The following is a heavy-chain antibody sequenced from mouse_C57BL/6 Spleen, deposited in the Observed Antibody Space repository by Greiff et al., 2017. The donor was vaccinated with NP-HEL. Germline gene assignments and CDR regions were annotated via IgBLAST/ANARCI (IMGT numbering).Heavy chain of an antibody. CDR1: GFSLTSYG. CDR2: IWRGGST. CDR3: AKNPDGYDAMDY. V-gene: IGHV2-5*01. D-gene: IGHD2-3*01. J-gene: IGHJ4*01. Sequence: QVQLKESGPGLVQPSQSLSVTCTVSGFSLTSYGVHWVRQSPGKGLEWLGVIWRGGSTDYNAAFMSRLSITKDNSKSQVFFKMNSLQADDTAIYYCAKNPDGYDAMDYWGQGTSVTVSS.